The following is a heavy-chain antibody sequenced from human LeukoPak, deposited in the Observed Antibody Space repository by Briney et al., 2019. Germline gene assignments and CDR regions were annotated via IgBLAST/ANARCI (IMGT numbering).Heavy chain of an antibody. D-gene: IGHD3-10*01. CDR1: GYTLTELS. CDR2: FDPEDGET. J-gene: IGHJ4*02. CDR3: ARGLVSSLGPLWFGDHNRLGSDY. V-gene: IGHV1-24*01. Sequence: ASVKVSCKVSGYTLTELSMHWVRQAPGKGLEWMGGFDPEDGETIYAQKFQGRVTMTEDTSTDTAYMELSSLRSEDTAVYYCARGLVSSLGPLWFGDHNRLGSDYWGQGTLVTVSS.